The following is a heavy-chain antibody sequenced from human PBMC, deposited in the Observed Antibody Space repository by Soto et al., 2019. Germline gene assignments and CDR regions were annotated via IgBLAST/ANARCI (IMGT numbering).Heavy chain of an antibody. V-gene: IGHV6-1*01. J-gene: IGHJ3*01. CDR2: TYYRSKWYS. Sequence: SQTLSLTCAISGDSVSSNSAAWNWIRPSPSRGLEWLGRTYYRSKWYSDYAVSVQSRITINPDTSKNQFSLQLNSVTPDDTAIYYCARGAAGAFDFWGQGTMVTVSS. CDR3: ARGAAGAFDF. CDR1: GDSVSSNSAA.